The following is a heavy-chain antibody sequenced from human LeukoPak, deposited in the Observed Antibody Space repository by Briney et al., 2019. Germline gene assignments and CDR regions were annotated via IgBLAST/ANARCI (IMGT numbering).Heavy chain of an antibody. CDR3: ARDPQSSGWYVAWFDP. V-gene: IGHV3-11*01. D-gene: IGHD6-19*01. CDR2: ISNNGHTI. CDR1: GFTFSDYY. Sequence: GGSLRLSCAASGFTFSDYYMSWIRQAPGQGLEWVSYISNNGHTIYYADSVRGRFTISRDNAKNSLYLQMNSLRAEDTAVYYCARDPQSSGWYVAWFDPWGQGTLVTVSS. J-gene: IGHJ5*02.